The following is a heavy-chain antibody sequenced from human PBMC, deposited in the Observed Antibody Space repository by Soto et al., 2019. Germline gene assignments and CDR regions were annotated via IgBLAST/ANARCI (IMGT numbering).Heavy chain of an antibody. CDR3: ARGWFPGAAAGTGDY. CDR2: INAGNGNT. CDR1: GYTFTSYA. J-gene: IGHJ4*02. D-gene: IGHD6-13*01. Sequence: QVQLVQSGAEVKKPGASVKVSCKASGYTFTSYAMHWVRQAPGQRLEWMGWINAGNGNTKYSQKFQGRVTITRDTSASTAYMELSSLRSEDTAVYYCARGWFPGAAAGTGDYWGQGTLVTVSS. V-gene: IGHV1-3*01.